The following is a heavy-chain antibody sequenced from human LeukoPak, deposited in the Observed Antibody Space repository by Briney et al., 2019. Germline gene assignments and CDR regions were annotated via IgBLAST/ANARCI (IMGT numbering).Heavy chain of an antibody. CDR2: VDPEDGET. D-gene: IGHD6-13*01. J-gene: IGHJ4*02. Sequence: GGSLRLSCKGSGYTFTDYYMHWVQQAPGKGLEWMGLVDPEDGETIYAEKFQGRVTITADTSTDTAYMELSSLRSEDTAVYYCATGGKSIAAAWDYWGQGTLVTVSS. CDR1: GYTFTDYY. V-gene: IGHV1-69-2*01. CDR3: ATGGKSIAAAWDY.